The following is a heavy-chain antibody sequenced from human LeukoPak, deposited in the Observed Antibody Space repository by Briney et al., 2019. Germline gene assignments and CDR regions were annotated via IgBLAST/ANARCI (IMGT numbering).Heavy chain of an antibody. CDR2: ISYDGSNK. CDR3: ARDRSPIVVVTVNFDY. Sequence: PGRSLRLSCAASGFTFSSYAMHWVRQAPGKGLEWVAVISYDGSNKYYADSVKGRFTISRDNYKNTLYLQMNSLRAEDTAVYYCARDRSPIVVVTVNFDYWGQGTLVTVSS. CDR1: GFTFSSYA. J-gene: IGHJ4*02. V-gene: IGHV3-30*04. D-gene: IGHD2-21*02.